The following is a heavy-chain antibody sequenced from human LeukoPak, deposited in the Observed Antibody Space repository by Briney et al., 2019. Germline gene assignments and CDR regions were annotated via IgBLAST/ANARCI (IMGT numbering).Heavy chain of an antibody. V-gene: IGHV4-59*01. CDR2: THYSGSP. CDR3: ARGPYSSSWSFTDYYYYMDV. Sequence: SETLSLTCTVSGGSIRSDYWSWIRQPPGKGLEWIGYTHYSGSPNYNPSLTSRVTISVDTSKNQFSLKLSSVTAADTAVYYCARGPYSSSWSFTDYYYYMDVWGKGTTVTVSS. D-gene: IGHD6-13*01. CDR1: GGSIRSDY. J-gene: IGHJ6*03.